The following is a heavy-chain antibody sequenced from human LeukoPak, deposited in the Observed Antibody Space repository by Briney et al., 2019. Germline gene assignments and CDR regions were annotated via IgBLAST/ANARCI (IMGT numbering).Heavy chain of an antibody. CDR3: ARESSGWLQLFDY. J-gene: IGHJ4*02. CDR2: IYSGGST. D-gene: IGHD5-24*01. CDR1: QFTFSDFY. Sequence: NPGGSLRLSCTASQFTFSDFYMSWVRQAPGKGLEWVSVIYSGGSTYYADSVKGRFTISRDNSKNTVYLQMNSLRAEDTAVYYCARESSGWLQLFDYWGQGTLVTVSS. V-gene: IGHV3-66*01.